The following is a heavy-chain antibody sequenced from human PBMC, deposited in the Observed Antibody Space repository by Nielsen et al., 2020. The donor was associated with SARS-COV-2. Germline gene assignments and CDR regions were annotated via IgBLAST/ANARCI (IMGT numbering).Heavy chain of an antibody. Sequence: GGSLRLSCVGSGFAFDEYAMHWVRQPPGKGLEWVSGTNWNGGTTGYGDSVKGRFTISRDNAKNCLYLEMNSLTVEDTALYYCAKDWGYDFWSGSVDYWGPGTLVIVSS. CDR2: TNWNGGTT. J-gene: IGHJ4*02. CDR3: AKDWGYDFWSGSVDY. CDR1: GFAFDEYA. D-gene: IGHD3-3*01. V-gene: IGHV3-9*01.